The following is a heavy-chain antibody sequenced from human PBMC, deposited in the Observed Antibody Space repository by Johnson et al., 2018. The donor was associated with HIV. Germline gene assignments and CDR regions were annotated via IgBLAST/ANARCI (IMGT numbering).Heavy chain of an antibody. CDR2: IWYDGNNK. D-gene: IGHD3-16*01. J-gene: IGHJ3*02. Sequence: QVQLVESGGGVVQPGRSLRLSCAASGFTLSSYGMHWVRRAPGKGLEWVAVIWYDGNNKYYADSVKGRFTISRDNSKNTLYLQMNRLRAEDTAVYYCAKCIWGSSLIDAFDIWGQGTMVTVSS. V-gene: IGHV3-33*06. CDR3: AKCIWGSSLIDAFDI. CDR1: GFTLSSYG.